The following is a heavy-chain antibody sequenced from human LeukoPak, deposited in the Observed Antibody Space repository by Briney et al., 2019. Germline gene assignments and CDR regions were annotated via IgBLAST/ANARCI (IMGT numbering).Heavy chain of an antibody. J-gene: IGHJ6*03. V-gene: IGHV3-30*18. CDR3: AKDRGGVYMDV. Sequence: PGRSLRLSCAASGFTFSSYGMHWVRQAPGKGLEWVAVISYDGSNKYYADSVKGRFTISRDNSKNTLYLQMNSLRAEDTAVYYCAKDRGGVYMDVWGKGTTVTVSS. CDR1: GFTFSSYG. CDR2: ISYDGSNK. D-gene: IGHD2-15*01.